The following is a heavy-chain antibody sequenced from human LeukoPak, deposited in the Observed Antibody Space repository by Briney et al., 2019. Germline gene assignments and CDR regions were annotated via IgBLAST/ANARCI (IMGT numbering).Heavy chain of an antibody. CDR2: IKNKSEGEIT. D-gene: IGHD4-23*01. V-gene: IGHV3-15*01. Sequence: GGALRLSRAASGLSFTNAWMNCVREAPGTGLEGVGRIKNKSEGEITDYAAPVKGTFTISRDDSKNTLYLQMNSLKTEDTAVYYCTSSIRGNGGFDYWGQGTLVTVSS. J-gene: IGHJ4*02. CDR1: GLSFTNAW. CDR3: TSSIRGNGGFDY.